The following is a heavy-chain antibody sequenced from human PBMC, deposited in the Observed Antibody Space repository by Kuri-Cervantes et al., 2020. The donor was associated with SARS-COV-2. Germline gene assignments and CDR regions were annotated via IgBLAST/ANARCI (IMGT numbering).Heavy chain of an antibody. CDR2: IYSGGST. CDR3: ARETRRTGLSY. J-gene: IGHJ4*02. Sequence: GESLKISCAASGFTVSSNYMSWVRQAPGKGLEWVSVIYSGGSTYYADSVKGRFTISRDNSKNTLYLQMNSLRVEDTAVYYCARETRRTGLSYWGQGTLVTVSS. D-gene: IGHD2/OR15-2a*01. CDR1: GFTVSSNY. V-gene: IGHV3-53*01.